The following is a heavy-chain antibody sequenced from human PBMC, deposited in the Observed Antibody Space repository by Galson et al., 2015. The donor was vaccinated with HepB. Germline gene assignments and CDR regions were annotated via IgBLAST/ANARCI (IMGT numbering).Heavy chain of an antibody. V-gene: IGHV1-18*04. D-gene: IGHD5-18*01. Sequence: SVKVSCKASGYTFTSYGISWVRQAPGQGLEWMGWVSAYNGNTNYAQKLQGRVTMTTDTSTSTAYMELRSLRSDDTAVYYCARAAGMVADGDRYPNYWGQGTLVTVSS. J-gene: IGHJ4*02. CDR3: ARAAGMVADGDRYPNY. CDR2: VSAYNGNT. CDR1: GYTFTSYG.